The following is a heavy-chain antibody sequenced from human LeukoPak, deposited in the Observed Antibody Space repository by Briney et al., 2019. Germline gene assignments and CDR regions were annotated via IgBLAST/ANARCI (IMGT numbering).Heavy chain of an antibody. CDR2: INHSGST. D-gene: IGHD3-3*01. CDR3: ARGGKRFLGPRYYFDY. V-gene: IGHV4-34*01. J-gene: IGHJ4*02. CDR1: GGSISGYY. Sequence: SETLSLTCTVSGGSISGYYWSWIRQPPGKGLEWIGEINHSGSTNYNPSLKSRVTISVDTSKNQFSLKLSSVTAADTAVYYCARGGKRFLGPRYYFDYWGQGTLVTVSS.